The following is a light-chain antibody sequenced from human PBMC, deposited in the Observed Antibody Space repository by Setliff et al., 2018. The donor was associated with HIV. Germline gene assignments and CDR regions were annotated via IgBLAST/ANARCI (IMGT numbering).Light chain of an antibody. V-gene: IGLV1-51*01. CDR3: GTWDSGLNIVM. J-gene: IGLJ3*02. CDR2: DDF. CDR1: SSNIGRNT. Sequence: QSVLTQPPSVSSAPGQRVTISCSGSSSNIGRNTVSWYRQLPGTAPKLLIYDDFQRPSGIPDRFSGSKSGTSATLGIAGLQTGDEADYYCGTWDSGLNIVMFGGGTKSPS.